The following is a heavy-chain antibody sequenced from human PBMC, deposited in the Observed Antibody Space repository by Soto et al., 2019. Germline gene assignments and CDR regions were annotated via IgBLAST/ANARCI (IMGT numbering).Heavy chain of an antibody. J-gene: IGHJ3*02. Sequence: ILSGALYTFPVSNCLMNWARRTPVKGLEWVSTIGYTSGSSYYADSVKGRFAISSDNSKNTVFLQMNSLRAADTAVYYCAKETVWSGYWSYSFDIWGQGTMVTVSS. CDR1: TFPVSNCL. V-gene: IGHV3-23*01. CDR3: AKETVWSGYWSYSFDI. CDR2: IGYTSGSS. D-gene: IGHD3-3*01.